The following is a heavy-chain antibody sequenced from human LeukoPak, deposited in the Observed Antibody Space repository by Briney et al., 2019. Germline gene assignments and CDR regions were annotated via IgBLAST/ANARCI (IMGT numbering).Heavy chain of an antibody. Sequence: GGSLRLSCAASGFTFSTYAMTWVRQAPGKGLEWVSAISGNGGSTYSADSVKGRFTISGDNSKNTLYLQMNSLRAEDTALYYCAKQTAEGDYDFWSGYYGFDYWGQGTLVTVSS. CDR1: GFTFSTYA. V-gene: IGHV3-23*01. D-gene: IGHD3-3*01. J-gene: IGHJ4*02. CDR2: ISGNGGST. CDR3: AKQTAEGDYDFWSGYYGFDY.